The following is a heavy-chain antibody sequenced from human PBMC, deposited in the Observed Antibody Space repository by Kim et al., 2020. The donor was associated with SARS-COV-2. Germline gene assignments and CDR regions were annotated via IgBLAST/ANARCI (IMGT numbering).Heavy chain of an antibody. J-gene: IGHJ4*02. V-gene: IGHV3-23*01. CDR1: GFTFSSYA. D-gene: IGHD3-22*01. Sequence: GGSLRLSCAASGFTFSSYASSWVRQAPGKGLEWVSGLSGSGSNTYYADSVKGRFTISRDHSKSMLYLWMTSLKVEDMAVYYCAKGDQTVLYYDRGYDYWGQGTLVTVSS. CDR2: LSGSGSNT. CDR3: AKGDQTVLYYDRGYDY.